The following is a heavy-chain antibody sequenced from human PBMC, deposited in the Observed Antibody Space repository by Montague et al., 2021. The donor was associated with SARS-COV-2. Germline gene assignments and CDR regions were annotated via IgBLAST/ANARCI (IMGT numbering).Heavy chain of an antibody. CDR1: GASISSNF. J-gene: IGHJ4*02. V-gene: IGHV4-59*01. D-gene: IGHD5-12*01. CDR3: SRTRGYDPLFDF. Sequence: SETLSLTCTVSGASISSNFWSWIRLPPVKGLEWIGYIYYSGSTNYNPSLNGRVTISVDTSKTQFSLQLSSVTAADTAVYYCSRTRGYDPLFDFWGQGTLVTVSS. CDR2: IYYSGST.